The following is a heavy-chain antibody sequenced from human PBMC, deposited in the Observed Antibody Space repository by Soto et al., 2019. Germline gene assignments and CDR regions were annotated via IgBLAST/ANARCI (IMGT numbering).Heavy chain of an antibody. Sequence: EVQLLESGGGLVQPGGSLRLSCAASGFTFSSYAMSWVRQAPGKGLEWVSAISGSGGSTYYADSVKGRFTISRDNSKNPLYLQMNSLRAEDTAVYYCAKDLASSSAWGYGMDVWGQGTTVTVSS. V-gene: IGHV3-23*01. J-gene: IGHJ6*02. CDR1: GFTFSSYA. CDR2: ISGSGGST. CDR3: AKDLASSSAWGYGMDV. D-gene: IGHD6-6*01.